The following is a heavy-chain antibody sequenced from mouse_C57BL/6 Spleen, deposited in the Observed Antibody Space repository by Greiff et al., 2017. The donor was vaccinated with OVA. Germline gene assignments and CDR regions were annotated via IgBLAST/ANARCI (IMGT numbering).Heavy chain of an antibody. CDR1: GYTFTSYW. Sequence: QVQLQQPGAELVKPGASVKLSCKASGYTFTSYWMQWVKQRPGQGLEWIGEIDPSDSYTNYNQKFKGKATLTVDTSSSTAYMQLSSLTSEDSAVYYCARRLRGYYYAMDYWGQGTSVTVSS. D-gene: IGHD1-1*01. V-gene: IGHV1-50*01. CDR3: ARRLRGYYYAMDY. CDR2: IDPSDSYT. J-gene: IGHJ4*01.